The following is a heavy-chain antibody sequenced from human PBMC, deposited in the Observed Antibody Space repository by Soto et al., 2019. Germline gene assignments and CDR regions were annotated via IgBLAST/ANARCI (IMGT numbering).Heavy chain of an antibody. Sequence: EVQLVESGGGLVKPGGSLRLSCAASGFTFSSYSMNWVRQAPGKGLEWVSSISSSSSYICYADSVKGRFTISRDNAKNSLYLQMNSLRAEDTAVYYCARDLGSTVALYNWFDPWGQGTLVTVSS. CDR1: GFTFSSYS. J-gene: IGHJ5*02. D-gene: IGHD3-10*01. V-gene: IGHV3-21*01. CDR3: ARDLGSTVALYNWFDP. CDR2: ISSSSSYI.